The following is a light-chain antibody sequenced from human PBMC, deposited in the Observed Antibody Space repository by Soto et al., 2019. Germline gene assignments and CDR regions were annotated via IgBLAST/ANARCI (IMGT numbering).Light chain of an antibody. CDR1: SSDVGGYNY. CDR2: EVS. Sequence: QSALTQPASVSGSPGQSVTISCTGTSSDVGGYNYVSWYQQHPGKAPKLMIFEVSSRPSGVSNRFSGSKSGNTASLTISGLQAEDEADYYGSSFISGSSGDVVFGGGTKLTVL. CDR3: SSFISGSSGDVV. J-gene: IGLJ2*01. V-gene: IGLV2-14*03.